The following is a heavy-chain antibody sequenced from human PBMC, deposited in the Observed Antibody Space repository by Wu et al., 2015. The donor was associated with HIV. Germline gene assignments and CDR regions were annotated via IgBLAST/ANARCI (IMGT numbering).Heavy chain of an antibody. CDR3: ARGFGVVIGGAFDI. CDR1: GYTSPAM. Sequence: VQLVQSGAEVKKPGASVKVSCKASGYTSPAMISTGCDEATGQGLEWMGWMNPNSGNTGYAQKFQGRVTITRNTSISTAYMELSSLRSEDTAVYYCARGFGVVIGGAFDIWGQGTMVTVSS. V-gene: IGHV1-8*03. J-gene: IGHJ3*02. D-gene: IGHD3-3*01. CDR2: MNPNSGNT.